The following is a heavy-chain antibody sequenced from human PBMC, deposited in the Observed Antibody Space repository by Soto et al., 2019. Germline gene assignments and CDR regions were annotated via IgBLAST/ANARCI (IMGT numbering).Heavy chain of an antibody. D-gene: IGHD6-25*01. V-gene: IGHV1-2*04. CDR1: GGSFSSYA. Sequence: ASVKGSCKAPGGSFSSYAISWVRQAPGQGLEWMGWINPNSGGTNYAQKFQGWVTMTRDTSISTAYMELSRLRSDDTAVYYCAKAVRLHSLYYYYMDVWGKGTTVTVSS. CDR3: AKAVRLHSLYYYYMDV. CDR2: INPNSGGT. J-gene: IGHJ6*03.